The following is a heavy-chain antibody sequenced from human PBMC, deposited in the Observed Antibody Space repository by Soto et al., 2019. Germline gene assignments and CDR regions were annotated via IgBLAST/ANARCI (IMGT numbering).Heavy chain of an antibody. CDR2: IIPIFGTA. D-gene: IGHD3-22*01. CDR3: ARDENDSSDDAFDI. V-gene: IGHV1-69*13. Sequence: SVKVSCKASGGTFSSYAISWVRQAPGQGLEWMGGIIPIFGTASYAQKFQGRVTITADESTSTAYMELSSLRSEDTAVYYCARDENDSSDDAFDIWGQGTMVTVSS. J-gene: IGHJ3*02. CDR1: GGTFSSYA.